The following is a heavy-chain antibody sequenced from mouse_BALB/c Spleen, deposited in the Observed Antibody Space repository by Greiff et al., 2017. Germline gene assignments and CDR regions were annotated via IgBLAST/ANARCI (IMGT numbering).Heavy chain of an antibody. CDR1: GFTFSSFG. V-gene: IGHV5-17*02. J-gene: IGHJ4*01. CDR2: ISSGSSTI. Sequence: EVQLAESGGGLVQPGGSRKLSCAASGFTFSSFGMHWVRQAPEKGLEWVAYISSGSSTIYYADTVKGRFTISRDNPKNTLFLQMTSLRSEDTAMYYCARSYYGSSQYYYAMDYWGQGTSVTVSS. D-gene: IGHD1-1*01. CDR3: ARSYYGSSQYYYAMDY.